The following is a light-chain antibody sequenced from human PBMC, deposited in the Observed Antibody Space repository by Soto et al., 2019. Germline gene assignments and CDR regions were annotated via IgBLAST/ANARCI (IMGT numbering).Light chain of an antibody. Sequence: EIVTTQSPATLPGSSWERSSVSVRASQSVGSNLAWYQQKAGQAPSLLIYGASTRATGVPARFSGSGSGTEFTLTISSPQSEDFAVYYCQQYSYWRTFGQGTKVDIK. CDR2: GAS. CDR3: QQYSYWRT. J-gene: IGKJ1*01. CDR1: QSVGSN. V-gene: IGKV3-15*01.